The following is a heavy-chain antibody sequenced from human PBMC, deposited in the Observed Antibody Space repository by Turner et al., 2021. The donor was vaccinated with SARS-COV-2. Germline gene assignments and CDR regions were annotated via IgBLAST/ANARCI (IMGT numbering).Heavy chain of an antibody. CDR3: ARVGGAFDI. CDR2: TNPSGGST. V-gene: IGHV1-46*01. CDR1: GYTFSSYY. Sequence: QVQLVQSGAEVKKPGASVQVSCKASGYTFSSYYMHWVRQAPGQGLGWMEITNPSGGSTAYAKRFQGRVTMTRDTSTSTLYMELSSLRSEDTAVYYCARVGGAFDIWGQGTMVIVSS. D-gene: IGHD3-16*01. J-gene: IGHJ3*02.